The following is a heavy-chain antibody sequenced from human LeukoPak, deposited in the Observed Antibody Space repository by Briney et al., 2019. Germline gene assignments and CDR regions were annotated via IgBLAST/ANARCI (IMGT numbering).Heavy chain of an antibody. CDR3: AKDRLGALLYFDS. J-gene: IGHJ4*02. V-gene: IGHV3-23*01. CDR1: GFTFSSYA. D-gene: IGHD1-26*01. CDR2: ISGSGSRT. Sequence: GGSLRLSCAASGFTFSSYAMNWVRQAPGKGLEWVSGISGSGSRTYYADSVKGRFTISRDNSKNTLYLQLNSLRAEDTAVYSCAKDRLGALLYFDSWGQGTLVTVSS.